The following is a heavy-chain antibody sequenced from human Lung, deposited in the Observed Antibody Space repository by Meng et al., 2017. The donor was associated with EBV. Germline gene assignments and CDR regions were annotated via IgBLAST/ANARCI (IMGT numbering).Heavy chain of an antibody. CDR2: IYYSGST. Sequence: QVQLQESGPGVVKPSQTLSLTCTGSGGSVDSGAYYWGWLRQRPGKGREWIGYIYYSGSTFYTPSLKSRATLSVDTSKNQFSLKLNSVTAADTAVYYCARLRLVWMFDYWGQGALVTVSS. V-gene: IGHV4-31*03. CDR1: GGSVDSGAYY. CDR3: ARLRLVWMFDY. J-gene: IGHJ4*02. D-gene: IGHD6-19*01.